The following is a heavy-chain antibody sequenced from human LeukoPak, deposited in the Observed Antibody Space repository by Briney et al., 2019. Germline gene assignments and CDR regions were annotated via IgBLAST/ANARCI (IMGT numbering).Heavy chain of an antibody. J-gene: IGHJ5*02. D-gene: IGHD3-22*01. CDR2: IYSSGST. V-gene: IGHV4-61*02. CDR1: GGSISSGSYS. Sequence: SQTLSLTCTVSGGSISSGSYSRSWIRQPAGKGLEWIGRIYSSGSTNYNPSLKSRVTISVDTSKKQFSLKLSSVTAADTAVYYCAKEKIGYYDNSGRGWFDPWGQGTLVTVSS. CDR3: AKEKIGYYDNSGRGWFDP.